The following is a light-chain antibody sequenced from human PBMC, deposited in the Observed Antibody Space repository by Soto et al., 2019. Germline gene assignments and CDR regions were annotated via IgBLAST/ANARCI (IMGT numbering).Light chain of an antibody. CDR1: QSVSSL. V-gene: IGKV3-11*01. J-gene: IGKJ4*01. Sequence: IALTQSPDTLSVSPGERATLSCRASQSVSSLLAWDQQKPGQAPRLLIYGASTRATGIPARFSGSGSGTDFTLTISSLEPEDFAVYYCQQRSNWPTFGGGTKVDI. CDR3: QQRSNWPT. CDR2: GAS.